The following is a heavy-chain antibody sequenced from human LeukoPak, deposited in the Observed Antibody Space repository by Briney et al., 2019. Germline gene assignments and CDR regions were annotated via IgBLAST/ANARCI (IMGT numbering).Heavy chain of an antibody. CDR1: GLTVSSNY. Sequence: GGSLRLSCAASGLTVSSNYMSWLRQAPGKELEWVSVIYSGGSTYYADSVKVRFTISRDNSKNTLYLQMSSLRAEDTAVYYCARNLYCSGGSCWYGMDVWGKGTTVTVSS. J-gene: IGHJ6*04. CDR3: ARNLYCSGGSCWYGMDV. V-gene: IGHV3-53*01. D-gene: IGHD2-15*01. CDR2: IYSGGST.